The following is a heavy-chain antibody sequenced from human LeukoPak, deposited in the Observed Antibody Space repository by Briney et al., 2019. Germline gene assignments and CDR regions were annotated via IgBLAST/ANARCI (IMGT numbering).Heavy chain of an antibody. CDR1: DGSISSYC. CDR3: ARDTGGSGSYAYYGLDV. J-gene: IGHJ6*02. V-gene: IGHV4-4*07. Sequence: SETLSLTCSVSDGSISSYCWSWIRQPPGKGLEWIGRIYSSESNNYNPSLKSRVTMSVDTSKNQFSLNLSSVTAADTAVYYCARDTGGSGSYAYYGLDVWGQGTTVTVSS. CDR2: IYSSESN. D-gene: IGHD3-10*01.